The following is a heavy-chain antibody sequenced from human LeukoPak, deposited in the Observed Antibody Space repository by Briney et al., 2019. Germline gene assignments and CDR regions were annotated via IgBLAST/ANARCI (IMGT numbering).Heavy chain of an antibody. D-gene: IGHD3-3*01. Sequence: PSETLSLTCAVYGGSFSGYYWSWIRQPPGKGLEWIGEINHSGSTNYNPSLKSRVTISVDTSKNQFSLKLSSVTAADAAVYYCARRDVGVHGLRYDFWSGYYTTFDYWGQGTLVTVSS. CDR2: INHSGST. CDR1: GGSFSGYY. J-gene: IGHJ4*02. CDR3: ARRDVGVHGLRYDFWSGYYTTFDY. V-gene: IGHV4-34*01.